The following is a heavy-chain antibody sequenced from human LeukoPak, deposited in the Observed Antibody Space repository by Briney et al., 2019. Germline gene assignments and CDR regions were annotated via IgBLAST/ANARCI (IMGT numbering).Heavy chain of an antibody. D-gene: IGHD3-10*01. J-gene: IGHJ4*02. CDR2: ISGSGGST. Sequence: GGSLRLSCAASGFTFSGYAMSWVRQAPGKGLEWVSAISGSGGSTYYADSVKGRFTISRDNSKNTLYLQMNSLRAEDTAVYYCAKAYLWFGELLYFDYWGQGTLVTVSS. CDR3: AKAYLWFGELLYFDY. CDR1: GFTFSGYA. V-gene: IGHV3-23*01.